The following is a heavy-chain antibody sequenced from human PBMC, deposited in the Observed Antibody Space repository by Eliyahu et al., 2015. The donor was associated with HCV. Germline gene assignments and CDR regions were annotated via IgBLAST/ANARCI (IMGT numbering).Heavy chain of an antibody. J-gene: IGHJ3*02. D-gene: IGHD3-22*01. V-gene: IGHV5-51*01. CDR2: ICPGDSXT. CDR3: ARADPYYDSSGYRLLTSAFDI. CDR1: GYSFTSYW. Sequence: EVQLVQSGAEVKKPGESLKISCKGSGYSFTSYWIGWVRQMPGKGLEWMGIICPGDSXTRYSPSFQGQVTISADKSISTAYLQWSSLKASDTAMYYCARADPYYDSSGYRLLTSAFDIWGQGTMVTVSS.